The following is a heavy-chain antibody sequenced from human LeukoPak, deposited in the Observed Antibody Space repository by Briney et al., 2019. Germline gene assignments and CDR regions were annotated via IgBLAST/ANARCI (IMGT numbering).Heavy chain of an antibody. CDR3: ARENWVFDY. CDR2: VYRSGST. J-gene: IGHJ4*02. CDR1: GHSMSSGYH. D-gene: IGHD7-27*01. Sequence: SETLSLTCVVSGHSMSSGYHWGWIRQPPGKGLEWIGSVYRSGSTYYNPSLKSRVTISVDTSKNQISLKVRSVTAADTAMYYCARENWVFDYWGQGTLVTVSS. V-gene: IGHV4-38-2*02.